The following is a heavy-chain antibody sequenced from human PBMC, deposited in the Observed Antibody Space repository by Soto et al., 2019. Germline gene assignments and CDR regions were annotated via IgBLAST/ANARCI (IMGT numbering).Heavy chain of an antibody. CDR2: IYHSGST. J-gene: IGHJ6*02. D-gene: IGHD2-2*01. CDR3: ARVVGGYYYGMDV. V-gene: IGHV4-4*02. Sequence: QVQLQESGPGLVKPSGTLSLTCAVSGGSISSSNWWSWVRQPPGKGLEWIGEIYHSGSTNYNPSLNSEVTISVDKSKNQFSLKLSSVTAADTAVYYCARVVGGYYYGMDVWGQGTAVTVSS. CDR1: GGSISSSNW.